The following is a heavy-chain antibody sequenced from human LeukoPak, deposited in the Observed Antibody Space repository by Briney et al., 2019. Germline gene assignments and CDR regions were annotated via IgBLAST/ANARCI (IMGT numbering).Heavy chain of an antibody. Sequence: SQTLSLTCAISGDRVSSNSVTWNWIRQSPSRGLEWLGRTYYRSTWYNDYAVSVRGRITVNPDTSKNQFSLHLNSVTPEDTAVYYCARRLTQYDCFDPWGQGILVTVSS. D-gene: IGHD2-2*01. CDR2: TYYRSTWYN. CDR3: ARRLTQYDCFDP. J-gene: IGHJ5*02. CDR1: GDRVSSNSVT. V-gene: IGHV6-1*01.